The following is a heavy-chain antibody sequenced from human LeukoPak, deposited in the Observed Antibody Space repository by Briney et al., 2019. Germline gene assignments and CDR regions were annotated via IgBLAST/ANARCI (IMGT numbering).Heavy chain of an antibody. V-gene: IGHV4-39*07. Sequence: SETLSLTCTVSGGSISSSSYYWGWIRQPPGKGLEWIGSIYYSGSTYYNPSLKSRVTISVDTSKNQFSLKLSSVTAADTAVYYCARGWYNWNSEYYFDYWGQGTLVTVSS. D-gene: IGHD1-7*01. CDR2: IYYSGST. CDR1: GGSISSSSYY. J-gene: IGHJ4*02. CDR3: ARGWYNWNSEYYFDY.